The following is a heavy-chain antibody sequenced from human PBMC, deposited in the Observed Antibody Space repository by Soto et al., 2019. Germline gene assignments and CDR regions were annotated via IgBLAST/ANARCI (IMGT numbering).Heavy chain of an antibody. CDR1: GGTFSSYT. J-gene: IGHJ4*02. V-gene: IGHV1-69*02. Sequence: QVQLVQSGAEVKKPGSSVKVSCKASGGTFSSYTISWVRQAPGQGLEWMGRIIPILGIANYAQKFQGRVTITADKSTSTAYMEVSSLRSEDTAVYYCARAHMVRGVIPFDYWGQGTLVTGSS. D-gene: IGHD3-10*01. CDR2: IIPILGIA. CDR3: ARAHMVRGVIPFDY.